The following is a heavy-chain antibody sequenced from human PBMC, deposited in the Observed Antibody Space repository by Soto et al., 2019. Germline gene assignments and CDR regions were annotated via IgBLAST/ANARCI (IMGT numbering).Heavy chain of an antibody. CDR3: TRQGYGAYYGMDV. Sequence: EVQLVESGGGLVQPGGSLKLSCAASGFTFSGSAMHWVRQASGKGLEWVGRIRSKANDYATAYAASVKGRFTISRDDSKNTAYLQMNSLKTEDTAVYYCTRQGYGAYYGMDVWGQGTTVTVSS. CDR2: IRSKANDYAT. D-gene: IGHD5-12*01. CDR1: GFTFSGSA. V-gene: IGHV3-73*01. J-gene: IGHJ6*02.